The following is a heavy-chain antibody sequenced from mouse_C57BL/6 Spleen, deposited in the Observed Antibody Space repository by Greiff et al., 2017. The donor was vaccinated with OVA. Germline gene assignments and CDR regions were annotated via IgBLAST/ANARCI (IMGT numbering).Heavy chain of an antibody. V-gene: IGHV5-4*01. J-gene: IGHJ2*01. D-gene: IGHD2-5*01. CDR1: GFTFSSYA. CDR3: ARDSYYSNSNFDY. CDR2: ISDGGSYT. Sequence: EVQVVESGGGLVKPGGSLKLSCAASGFTFSSYAMSWVRQTPEKRLEWVATISDGGSYTYYPDNVKGRFTISRDNAKNNLYLQMSHLKSEDTAMYYCARDSYYSNSNFDYWGQGTTLTVSS.